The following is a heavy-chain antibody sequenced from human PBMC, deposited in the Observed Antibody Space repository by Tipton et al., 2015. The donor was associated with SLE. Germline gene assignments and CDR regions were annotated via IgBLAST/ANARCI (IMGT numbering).Heavy chain of an antibody. CDR3: ARGEDYDILTGYRYFDY. CDR2: INHSGST. Sequence: TLSLTCAVYGGSFSGYYWSWIRQPPGKGLEWIGEINHSGSTNYNPSLKSRVTISVDTSKNQFSLKLSSVTAADTAVYYCARGEDYDILTGYRYFDYWGQGTLVTVSS. J-gene: IGHJ4*02. D-gene: IGHD3-9*01. V-gene: IGHV4-34*01. CDR1: GGSFSGYY.